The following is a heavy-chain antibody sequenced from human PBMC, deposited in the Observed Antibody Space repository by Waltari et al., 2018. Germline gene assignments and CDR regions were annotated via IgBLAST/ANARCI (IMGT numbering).Heavy chain of an antibody. CDR3: ARQGGSLYYFDY. J-gene: IGHJ4*02. Sequence: QLQLQESGPGLVKPSETLSLTCTVSGGSISSSSYYWGWIRQPPGKGLEWIGSIYYSGSTSYNPSLKSRVTISVDTSKNQFSLKLSSVTAADTAVYYCARQGGSLYYFDYWGQGTLVTVSS. V-gene: IGHV4-39*01. CDR2: IYYSGST. CDR1: GGSISSSSYY. D-gene: IGHD1-26*01.